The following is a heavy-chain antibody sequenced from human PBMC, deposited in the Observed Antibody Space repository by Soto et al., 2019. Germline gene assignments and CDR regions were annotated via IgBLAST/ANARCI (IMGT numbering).Heavy chain of an antibody. D-gene: IGHD3-16*01. CDR1: GYTFHNYG. J-gene: IGHJ4*02. CDR3: ARLTGEFRLVRDY. CDR2: ISAYNYNT. Sequence: ASVKVSCKASGYTFHNYGVSWVRQAPGQGLEWMGRISAYNYNTHYAQNFEGRVTMTTDTSTSTAYMYLRSLRSDDSAIYYCARLTGEFRLVRDYWGQGTQVTVPQ. V-gene: IGHV1-18*01.